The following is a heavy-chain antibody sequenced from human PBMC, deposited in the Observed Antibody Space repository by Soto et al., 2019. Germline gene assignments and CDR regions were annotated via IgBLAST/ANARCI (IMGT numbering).Heavy chain of an antibody. D-gene: IGHD1-26*01. CDR1: GFTFSSYG. CDR2: IWYDGSNK. Sequence: QVQLVESGGGVVQPGRSLRLSCAASGFTFSSYGMHWVLQAPGKGLEWVAVIWYDGSNKYYADSVKGRFTISRDNSKNTLYLQMNSLRAEDTAVYYCAREGGSYRVDAFDIWGQGTMVTVSS. J-gene: IGHJ3*02. CDR3: AREGGSYRVDAFDI. V-gene: IGHV3-33*01.